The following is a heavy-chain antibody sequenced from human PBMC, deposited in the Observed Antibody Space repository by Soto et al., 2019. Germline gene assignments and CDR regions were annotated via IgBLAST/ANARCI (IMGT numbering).Heavy chain of an antibody. Sequence: ASVKVSCKASEYTFTNYYIHWIRQAPGQGLEWMGMINTSGGTTSYAQNFQGRVTMTRDTSTSTVYMELSSLRSEDTAVYYCTRTLTPNPAEYFQHWGQGTLVTVSS. J-gene: IGHJ1*01. CDR1: EYTFTNYY. CDR2: INTSGGTT. CDR3: TRTLTPNPAEYFQH. V-gene: IGHV1-46*03.